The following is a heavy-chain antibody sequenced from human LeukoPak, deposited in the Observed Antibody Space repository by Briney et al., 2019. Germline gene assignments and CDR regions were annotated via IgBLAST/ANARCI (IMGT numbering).Heavy chain of an antibody. J-gene: IGHJ4*02. CDR1: GFTFSGSA. CDR2: IRSKANSYAT. V-gene: IGHV3-73*01. Sequence: GGSLRPSCPASGFTFSGSAMHWVRQASGKGLEWVGRIRSKANSYATAYAASVKGRFTISRHDSKNTAYLQMNSLKTEDTAVYYCAKVEGCTNGICYYYFDYWGQGTLVTVSS. D-gene: IGHD2-8*01. CDR3: AKVEGCTNGICYYYFDY.